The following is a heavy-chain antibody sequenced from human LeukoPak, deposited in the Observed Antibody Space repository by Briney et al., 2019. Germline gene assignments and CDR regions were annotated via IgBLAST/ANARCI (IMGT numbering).Heavy chain of an antibody. J-gene: IGHJ6*03. Sequence: GSLGLPCAASGFPFSSYSMKWVRQAPGKGLGWVSYFGSSSSTVYYADSVKGGSTISRDNPKNALYLQMTGLGAGDRAGYDCARQRGYHTPLYSYYMDVWGKGTTLTVS. CDR1: GFPFSSYS. CDR3: ARQRGYHTPLYSYYMDV. D-gene: IGHD5-12*01. CDR2: FGSSSSTV. V-gene: IGHV3-48*01.